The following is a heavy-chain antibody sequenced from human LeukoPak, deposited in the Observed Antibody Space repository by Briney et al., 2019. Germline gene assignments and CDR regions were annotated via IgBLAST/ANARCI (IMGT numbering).Heavy chain of an antibody. Sequence: GGSLRLSCAASGFTFSSYSMNWVRQAPGKGLEWVSSISSGSSYIYYADSVKGRFTISRDNAKNSLYLQMNSLRAEDTAVYYCARGGRKEDYFDYWGQGTLVTVSS. CDR3: ARGGRKEDYFDY. CDR1: GFTFSSYS. V-gene: IGHV3-21*01. D-gene: IGHD1-26*01. J-gene: IGHJ4*02. CDR2: ISSGSSYI.